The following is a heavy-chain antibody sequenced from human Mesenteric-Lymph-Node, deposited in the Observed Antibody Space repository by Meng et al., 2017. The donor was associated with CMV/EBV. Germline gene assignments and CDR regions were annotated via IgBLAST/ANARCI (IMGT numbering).Heavy chain of an antibody. Sequence: GGSLRLSCAASGFTFSSYAMHWVRQAPGKGLEWVAVISYDGSNKYYADSVKGRFTISRDNSKNTLYLQMNSLGAEDTAVYYCASLGKVTIHWGQGTLVTVSS. J-gene: IGHJ4*02. D-gene: IGHD4-23*01. CDR2: ISYDGSNK. V-gene: IGHV3-30-3*01. CDR1: GFTFSSYA. CDR3: ASLGKVTIH.